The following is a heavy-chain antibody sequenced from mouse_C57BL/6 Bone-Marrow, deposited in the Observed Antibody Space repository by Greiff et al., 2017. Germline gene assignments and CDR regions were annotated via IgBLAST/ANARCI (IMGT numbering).Heavy chain of an antibody. D-gene: IGHD2-3*01. CDR2: ISDGGSYT. Sequence: EVQLQESGGGLVKPGGSLKLSCAASGFTFSSYAMSWVRQTPEKRLEWVATISDGGSYTYYPDNVKGRFTISRDNAKNNLYLQMSHLKSEDTAMYYCARDARGGYYFSFDYWGQGTTLTVSS. V-gene: IGHV5-4*01. J-gene: IGHJ2*01. CDR1: GFTFSSYA. CDR3: ARDARGGYYFSFDY.